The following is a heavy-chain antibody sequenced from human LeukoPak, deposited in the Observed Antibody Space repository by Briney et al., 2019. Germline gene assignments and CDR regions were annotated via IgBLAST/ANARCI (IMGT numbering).Heavy chain of an antibody. CDR1: GGSISSSSYY. Sequence: SETLSLTCTVSGGSISSSSYYWGWIRQPPGKGLEWIGSIYYSGSTYYNPSLKSRVTISVDTSKNQFSLKLSPVTAADTAVYYCAKQGHIVVVPAAVNDAFDIWGQGTMVTVSS. CDR2: IYYSGST. D-gene: IGHD2-2*01. V-gene: IGHV4-39*07. J-gene: IGHJ3*02. CDR3: AKQGHIVVVPAAVNDAFDI.